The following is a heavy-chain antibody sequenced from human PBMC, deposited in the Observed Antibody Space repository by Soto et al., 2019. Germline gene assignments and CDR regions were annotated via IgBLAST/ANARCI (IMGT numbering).Heavy chain of an antibody. CDR3: ARHTGLGPIQFDY. V-gene: IGHV5-10-1*01. Sequence: GESLKISCQAFGYTFTSYWITWVRQMPGKGLEWMGRIDPSNSFTDYNPSFEGHVILSVDSSVSTAYLHWSGLKASDTAVYHCARHTGLGPIQFDYWGQGTPVTVSS. J-gene: IGHJ4*02. CDR2: IDPSNSFT. CDR1: GYTFTSYW.